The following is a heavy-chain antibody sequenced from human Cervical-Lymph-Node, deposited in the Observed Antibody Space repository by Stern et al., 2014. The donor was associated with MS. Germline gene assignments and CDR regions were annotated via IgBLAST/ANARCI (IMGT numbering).Heavy chain of an antibody. D-gene: IGHD3-22*01. CDR2: ISIDGGTT. CDR1: GFTFSNFA. J-gene: IGHJ4*02. Sequence: EVQLVESGGGLVQPGGSLRLSCAASGFTFSNFAMHWIRQTPGKGLEFVSTISIDGGTTYYANSLKGRFTISRDNSKNTLYLQMGSLRAEDMAVYYCAKEDSGFSQIDYWGQGTLVTVSS. CDR3: AKEDSGFSQIDY. V-gene: IGHV3-64*01.